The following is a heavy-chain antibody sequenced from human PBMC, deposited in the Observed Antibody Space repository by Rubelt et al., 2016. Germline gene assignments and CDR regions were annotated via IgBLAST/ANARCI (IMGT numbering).Heavy chain of an antibody. CDR3: ARANHGDYEDY. CDR2: IDAGNGDT. J-gene: IGHJ4*02. CDR1: GGTFSSYA. Sequence: QVQLVQSGAEVKKPGSSVKVSCKASGGTFSSYAISWVRQAPGQGLEWMGGIDAGNGDTKYSQKLKDRVSMTRDASANTAYMELSSLRSEDTAVYYCARANHGDYEDYWGQGTLVTVSS. V-gene: IGHV1-3*01. D-gene: IGHD4-17*01.